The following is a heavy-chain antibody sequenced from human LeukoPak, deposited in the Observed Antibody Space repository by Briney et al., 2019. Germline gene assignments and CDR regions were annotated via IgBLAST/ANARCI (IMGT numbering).Heavy chain of an antibody. Sequence: GGSLRLSCAASGFTFGSVYMSWVRQPPGKGLEWLANIKHDGNEKYYVDSVKGRFTISRDNAKNSLYLQMNDLRDEDTAVYYCGRDGVSAALDYWGQGTLVTVSS. CDR1: GFTFGSVY. CDR2: IKHDGNEK. J-gene: IGHJ4*02. V-gene: IGHV3-7*01. D-gene: IGHD2-2*01. CDR3: GRDGVSAALDY.